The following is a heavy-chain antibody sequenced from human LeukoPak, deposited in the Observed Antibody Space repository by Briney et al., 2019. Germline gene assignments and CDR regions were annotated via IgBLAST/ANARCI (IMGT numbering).Heavy chain of an antibody. CDR2: IYYSGST. D-gene: IGHD3-16*02. CDR3: VRQITFGGVIAPPGY. CDR1: GGSISSSSSY. J-gene: IGHJ4*02. V-gene: IGHV4-39*01. Sequence: SETLSLTCTVSGGSISSSSSYWGWIRQPPGKGLEWIGCIYYSGSTYYNPSLKSRVTISVDTSKNQFSLKLTSVTAADTAVYYCVRQITFGGVIAPPGYWGQGTLVTVSS.